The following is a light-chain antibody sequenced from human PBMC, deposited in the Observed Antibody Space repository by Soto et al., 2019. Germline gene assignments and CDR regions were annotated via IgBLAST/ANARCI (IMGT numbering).Light chain of an antibody. CDR3: AAWDDSLNGGV. Sequence: QSVLTQPPSASGTPEQRVTISCSGSSSNIGSNTVSWYQQLRGTAPRLLIYSNNQRPSGVPDRFSGSESGTSASLAISGLQSEDEADYYCAAWDDSLNGGVFGGGTKVIVL. V-gene: IGLV1-44*01. CDR2: SNN. CDR1: SSNIGSNT. J-gene: IGLJ3*02.